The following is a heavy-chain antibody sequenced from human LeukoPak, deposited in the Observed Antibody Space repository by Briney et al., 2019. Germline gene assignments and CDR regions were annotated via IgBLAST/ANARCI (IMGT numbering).Heavy chain of an antibody. D-gene: IGHD3-3*01. CDR1: GGSISSYY. Sequence: SETLSLTCTVSGGSISSYYWSWIRQPPGKGLEWIGYIYYSGSTNYNPSLRSRVTISVDTSKNQFSLKLSSVTAADTAVYYCASTYYDFWSGYSFRFDYWGQGTLVTVSS. V-gene: IGHV4-59*01. CDR3: ASTYYDFWSGYSFRFDY. J-gene: IGHJ4*02. CDR2: IYYSGST.